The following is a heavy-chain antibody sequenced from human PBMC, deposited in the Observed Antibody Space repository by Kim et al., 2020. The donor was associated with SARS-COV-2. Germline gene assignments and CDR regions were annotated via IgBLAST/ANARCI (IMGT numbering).Heavy chain of an antibody. Sequence: GGSLRLSCAASEFTFSTYAMSWVRQAPGKGLEWVSTVSGSGEITYYADSVKGRFTISRDNSRNTVFLQLSSLRAEDTALYYCAKDFVDLGGGTTSDYWGQETLVTVSS. CDR1: EFTFSTYA. J-gene: IGHJ4*02. D-gene: IGHD1-7*01. V-gene: IGHV3-23*01. CDR2: VSGSGEIT. CDR3: AKDFVDLGGGTTSDY.